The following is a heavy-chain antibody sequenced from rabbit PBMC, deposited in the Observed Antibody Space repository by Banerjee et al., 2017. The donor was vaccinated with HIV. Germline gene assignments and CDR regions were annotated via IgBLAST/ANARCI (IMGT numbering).Heavy chain of an antibody. D-gene: IGHD2-1*01. J-gene: IGHJ4*01. CDR3: ARKGAIYGDINL. Sequence: QSLEESGGDLVKPGASLTLTCTASGFSFSSSYYMCWVRQAPGKGLEWIACIYAGSSGATYYASWAKGRFTISKTSSTTVTLQMTSLTAADTATYFCARKGAIYGDINLWGPGTLVTVS. CDR1: GFSFSSSYY. CDR2: IYAGSSGAT. V-gene: IGHV1S40*01.